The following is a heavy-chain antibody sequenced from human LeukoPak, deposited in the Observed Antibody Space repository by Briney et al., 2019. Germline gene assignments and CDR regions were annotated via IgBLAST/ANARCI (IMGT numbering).Heavy chain of an antibody. CDR3: AKNHERGRYDSFDV. V-gene: IGHV1-2*02. J-gene: IGHJ3*01. CDR2: INPNSGDT. Sequence: ASVKVSCKASGYTFTDYYMHWVRQAPGQGFEWLGWINPNSGDTNYPEKFRGRVTKTCDTSITTAYMELSRLTSDDTAVYYCAKNHERGRYDSFDVWAQGSWVTVSS. D-gene: IGHD3-16*02. CDR1: GYTFTDYY.